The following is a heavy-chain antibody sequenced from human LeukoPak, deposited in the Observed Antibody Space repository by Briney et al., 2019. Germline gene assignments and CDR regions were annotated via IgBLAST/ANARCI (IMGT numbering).Heavy chain of an antibody. V-gene: IGHV5-51*01. CDR2: IYPGDSDT. D-gene: IGHD2-15*01. Sequence: GASLKISCKGSGYSFTSYWIGWVRQMPGKGLEWMGIIYPGDSDTRYSPSFQGQVTISADKSISTAYLQWSSLKASDTAMYYCARQACSGGSCYPAFGYWGQGTLVTVSS. CDR1: GYSFTSYW. CDR3: ARQACSGGSCYPAFGY. J-gene: IGHJ4*02.